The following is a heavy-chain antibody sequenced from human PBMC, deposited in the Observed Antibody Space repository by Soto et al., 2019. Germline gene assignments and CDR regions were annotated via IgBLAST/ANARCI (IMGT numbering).Heavy chain of an antibody. CDR1: GFTFSDYA. V-gene: IGHV3-30*18. J-gene: IGHJ4*02. D-gene: IGHD6-19*01. Sequence: VQLVESGGGVVQPGRSLRLSCAASGFTFSDYAMHWVRQAPGKGLEGVAVVSHDGRNTHYADSVKGRFTISSDSSKNTVSLEMTSLRAEDTAVYYCAKGGRQWLVTSDFNYWGQGALVTVSS. CDR3: AKGGRQWLVTSDFNY. CDR2: VSHDGRNT.